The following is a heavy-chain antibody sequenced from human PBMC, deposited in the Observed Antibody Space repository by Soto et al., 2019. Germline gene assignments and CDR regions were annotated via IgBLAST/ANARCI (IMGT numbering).Heavy chain of an antibody. D-gene: IGHD2-2*02. Sequence: QVQLVQSGAEVKKPGASVKVSCKASGYSFTDYHIHWVRQAPGQGLEWLGRINPKSGGTSTAQKFPSWAPTTADTSSSTASIDVTRLSFDDTATYYWARGHSTDCSSAGFSFCYTNDTDDWGEGTTAPFSP. CDR2: INPKSGGT. V-gene: IGHV1-2*04. CDR3: ARGHSTDCSSAGFSFCYTNDTDD. CDR1: GYSFTDYH. J-gene: IGHJ6*04.